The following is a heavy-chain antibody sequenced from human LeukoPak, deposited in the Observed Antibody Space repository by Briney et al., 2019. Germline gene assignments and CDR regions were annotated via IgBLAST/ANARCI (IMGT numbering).Heavy chain of an antibody. V-gene: IGHV1-2*02. CDR2: INPNSVGT. Sequence: ASVKVSCKASGGTFTGYYMHWVRQAPGQGLECMGWINPNSVGTNYAQKFQGRVTMTRDTSISTAYMELSRLRSDDTAVYYCARPSLRGVMSYYYYMDVWGKGTTVTVSS. D-gene: IGHD3-10*01. J-gene: IGHJ6*03. CDR1: GGTFTGYY. CDR3: ARPSLRGVMSYYYYMDV.